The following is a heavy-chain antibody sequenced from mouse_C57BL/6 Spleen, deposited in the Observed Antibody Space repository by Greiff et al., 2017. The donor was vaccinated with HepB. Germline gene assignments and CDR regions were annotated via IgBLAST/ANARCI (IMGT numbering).Heavy chain of an antibody. CDR1: GYSITSGYY. V-gene: IGHV3-6*01. CDR2: ISYDGSN. CDR3: AREYYGSPYYAMDY. D-gene: IGHD1-1*01. Sequence: EVQLVESGPGLVKPSQSLSLTCSVTGYSITSGYYWNWIRQFPGNKLEWMGYISYDGSNNYNPSLKNRISITRDTSKNQFFLKLNSVTTEDTATYYCAREYYGSPYYAMDYWGQGTSVTVSS. J-gene: IGHJ4*01.